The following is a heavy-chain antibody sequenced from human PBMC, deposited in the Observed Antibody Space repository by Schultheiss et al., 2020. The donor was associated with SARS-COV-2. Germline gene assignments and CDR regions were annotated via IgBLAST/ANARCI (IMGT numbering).Heavy chain of an antibody. CDR2: IRANSYGVTP. Sequence: GESLKISCTTSGFTFRDYAVSWFRQAPGRGLEWVGFIRANSYGVTPRYAASVKDRFTISRDDSKNSLYLQMNSLKTEDTAVYYCARDRRDGYKSADYWGQGTLVTVSS. V-gene: IGHV3-49*03. CDR3: ARDRRDGYKSADY. J-gene: IGHJ4*02. D-gene: IGHD5-24*01. CDR1: GFTFRDYA.